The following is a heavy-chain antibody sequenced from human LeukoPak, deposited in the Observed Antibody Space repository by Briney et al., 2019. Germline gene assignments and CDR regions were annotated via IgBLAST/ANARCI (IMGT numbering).Heavy chain of an antibody. CDR1: GGSISSYY. J-gene: IGHJ6*03. CDR3: ARVQCSSNSCFSRYYYMDV. Sequence: PSETLSLTCTVSGGSISSYYWSWIRQPPGKGLEWIGYISYSGNTNYNPSLRSRVTMSVDTSKNQFSLRLPSVTAADTAVYYCARVQCSSNSCFSRYYYMDVWGKGTTVTVSS. V-gene: IGHV4-59*01. D-gene: IGHD2-2*01. CDR2: ISYSGNT.